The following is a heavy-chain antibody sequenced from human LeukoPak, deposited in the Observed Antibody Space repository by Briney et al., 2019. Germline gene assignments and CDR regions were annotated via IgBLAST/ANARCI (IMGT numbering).Heavy chain of an antibody. V-gene: IGHV1-2*02. CDR2: IKPNSGDT. CDR3: ARLFIESAGNIKYFDN. D-gene: IGHD1-14*01. CDR1: GYTFTDYH. J-gene: IGHJ4*02. Sequence: ASVKVSCKTSGYTFTDYHIHWVREAPGQGLEWMAWIKPNSGDTYYAQKFHGRVSVTRDTSMSTDYMELSSLRSDDTALYYCARLFIESAGNIKYFDNWGQGALVTVSS.